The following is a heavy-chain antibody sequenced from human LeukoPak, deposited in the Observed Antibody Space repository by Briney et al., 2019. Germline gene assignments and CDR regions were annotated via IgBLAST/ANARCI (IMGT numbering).Heavy chain of an antibody. CDR1: GGSISSYY. CDR2: IYYSGST. CDR3: ASMVAATPIWFDP. V-gene: IGHV4-59*01. D-gene: IGHD2-15*01. J-gene: IGHJ5*02. Sequence: SETLSLTCTVSGGSISSYYWSWIRQPPGKGREWIGYIYYSGSTNYNPSLESRITISVDTSKIQFSLKLSSVTAAGTAVYYCASMVAATPIWFDPWGQGTLVTVSS.